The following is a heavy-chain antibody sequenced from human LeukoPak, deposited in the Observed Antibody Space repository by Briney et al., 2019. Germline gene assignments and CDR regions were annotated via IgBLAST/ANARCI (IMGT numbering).Heavy chain of an antibody. D-gene: IGHD3-3*01. CDR3: AKDRYAFWSTYSSNPFDY. CDR2: ISGSGGST. V-gene: IGHV3-23*01. CDR1: KFTFSSYA. J-gene: IGHJ4*02. Sequence: PGGSLRLSGAASKFTFSSYAMNWVRQASGKGLEWVSGISGSGGSTYYADSVKGRFTISRDNSKNTLYLQMNSLRAEDTAVYYCAKDRYAFWSTYSSNPFDYWGQGTLVTVSS.